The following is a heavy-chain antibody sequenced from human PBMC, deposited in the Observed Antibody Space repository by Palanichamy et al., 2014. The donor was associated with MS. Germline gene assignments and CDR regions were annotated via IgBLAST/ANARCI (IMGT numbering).Heavy chain of an antibody. D-gene: IGHD3-16*01. CDR3: AKDWGGCLEF. J-gene: IGHJ4*02. V-gene: IGHV1-18*04. CDR2: VSGHDGGT. CDR1: GYTFVDYG. Sequence: QVQLDQSGTEVRKPGASVKVSCKTSGYTFVDYGISWVRQAPGQGLEWMGRVSGHDGGTNLAQKFEDRVILTADTSTTTAYMELRSLTSDDTAVYYCAKDWGGCLEFWGQGTLVSVSS.